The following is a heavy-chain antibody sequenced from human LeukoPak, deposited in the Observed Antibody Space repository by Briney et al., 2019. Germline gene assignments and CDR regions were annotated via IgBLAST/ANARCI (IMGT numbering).Heavy chain of an antibody. V-gene: IGHV1-18*01. CDR3: ARERSYCGGDSCDAFDI. CDR2: ISVYTAKT. Sequence: ASVKASCKASGYTFSNYGISWVRQAPGQGLEWMGWISVYTAKTNYAQNLQGRLTVTTDTSTTTAYMELRSLRSDDTAVYYCARERSYCGGDSCDAFDIWGQGTLVTVSS. J-gene: IGHJ3*02. D-gene: IGHD2-21*01. CDR1: GYTFSNYG.